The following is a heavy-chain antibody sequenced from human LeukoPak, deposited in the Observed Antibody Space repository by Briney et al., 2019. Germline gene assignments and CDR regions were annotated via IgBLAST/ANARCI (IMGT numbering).Heavy chain of an antibody. V-gene: IGHV4-59*11. Sequence: SETRSLTCTVSGGSIGSHYWSWIRQPPGKGLEWIGYIYYDGNTNYNPSLKSRVTISVDTSKNQFSLKLSSVTAADTAVYYCARDGSFPGSPNNWLDPWGQGTLVTVSS. CDR2: IYYDGNT. D-gene: IGHD2-2*01. CDR3: ARDGSFPGSPNNWLDP. CDR1: GGSIGSHY. J-gene: IGHJ5*02.